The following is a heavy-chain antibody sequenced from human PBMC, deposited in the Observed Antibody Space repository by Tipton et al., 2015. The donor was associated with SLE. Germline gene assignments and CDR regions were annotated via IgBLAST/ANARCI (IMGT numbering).Heavy chain of an antibody. D-gene: IGHD2-15*01. CDR2: INHSGST. CDR1: GGSISSGGYY. CDR3: ARTSYSNWFDP. V-gene: IGHV4-31*03. Sequence: LRLSCTVSGGSISSGGYYWSWIRQHPGKGLEWIGEINHSGSTNYNPSLKSRVTISVDTSKNQFSLKLSSVTAADTAVYYCARTSYSNWFDPWGQGTLVTVSS. J-gene: IGHJ5*02.